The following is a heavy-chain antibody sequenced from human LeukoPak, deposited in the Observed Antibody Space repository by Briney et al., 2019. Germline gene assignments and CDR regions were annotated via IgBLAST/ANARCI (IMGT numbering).Heavy chain of an antibody. Sequence: SETLSLTCTVSGGSISSGGYYWSWIRQHPGQGLEWIGYIYYSGSTYYNPSLKSRVTISVDTSKNQFSLKLSSVTAADTAVYYCARMRSRGFDYWGQGTLVTVSS. V-gene: IGHV4-31*03. CDR2: IYYSGST. CDR3: ARMRSRGFDY. D-gene: IGHD3-10*01. J-gene: IGHJ4*02. CDR1: GGSISSGGYY.